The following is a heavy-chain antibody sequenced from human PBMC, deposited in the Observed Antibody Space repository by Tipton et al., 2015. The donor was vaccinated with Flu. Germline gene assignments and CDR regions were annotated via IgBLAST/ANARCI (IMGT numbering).Heavy chain of an antibody. CDR3: ATAPVRRVGAKFFDY. CDR1: GDSIGNHY. CDR2: IYYSGST. Sequence: GLVKPSETLSLTCTVSGDSIGNHYWSWIRQPPGKGLEWIGYIYYSGSTNYNPSLKSRVTISVDTSKNQFSLKLRSVTAADTAVYYCATAPVRRVGAKFFDYWGPGTLVPVSS. J-gene: IGHJ4*02. V-gene: IGHV4-59*11. D-gene: IGHD1-26*01.